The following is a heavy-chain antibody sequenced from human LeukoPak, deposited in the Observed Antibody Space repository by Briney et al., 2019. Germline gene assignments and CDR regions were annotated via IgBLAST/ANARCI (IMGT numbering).Heavy chain of an antibody. CDR2: IYYSGST. Sequence: SETLSLSCTVSGGSISSGDYYWSWIRQPPGKGLEWIGYIYYSGSTYYNPSLKSRVTISVDTSKNQFSLKLSSVTAADTAVYYCARDPSSAFDIWGQGTMVTVSS. V-gene: IGHV4-30-4*01. J-gene: IGHJ3*02. CDR3: ARDPSSAFDI. CDR1: GGSISSGDYY.